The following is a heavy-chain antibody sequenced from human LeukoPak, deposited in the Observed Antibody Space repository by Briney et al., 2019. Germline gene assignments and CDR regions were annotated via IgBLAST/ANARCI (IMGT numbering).Heavy chain of an antibody. CDR1: GFTFSKYW. J-gene: IGHJ5*01. CDR3: ATKQWLAPPPAS. Sequence: GGSLRPSCEASGFTFSKYWMLWVRQAPGKGLESVSRINTDGTVTTYADSVKGRFTVSRDNADNTMFLQMNSVRDEDTAVYYCATKQWLAPPPASWG. V-gene: IGHV3-74*01. D-gene: IGHD6-19*01. CDR2: INTDGTVT.